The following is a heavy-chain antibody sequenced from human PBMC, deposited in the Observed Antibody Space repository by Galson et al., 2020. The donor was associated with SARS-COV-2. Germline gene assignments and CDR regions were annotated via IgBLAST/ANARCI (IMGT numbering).Heavy chain of an antibody. CDR3: ARGEVQTLDY. D-gene: IGHD1-1*01. Sequence: SVKVSCKASGGTFSSYDINWVRQAPGQRLEWMGGVIHIFDTSKYAQKFQGRVTITADESTAYMELTSLRSEDTAVYFCARGEVQTLDYWGQGTLVTVSS. CDR2: VIHIFDTS. V-gene: IGHV1-69*13. CDR1: GGTFSSYD. J-gene: IGHJ4*02.